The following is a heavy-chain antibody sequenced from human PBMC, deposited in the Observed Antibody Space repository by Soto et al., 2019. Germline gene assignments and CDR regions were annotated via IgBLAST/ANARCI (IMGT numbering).Heavy chain of an antibody. D-gene: IGHD2-15*01. Sequence: QVQLVQSGAEEKKPGASVKVSCKASGYIFTAYSMHWVRQAPGQGLEWMGVVNPSGGSTNYAQKFQGRITMTRDTSTSTVYMDLSSLTSEDTAVYYCAREENCSDGICYSEYFQRWGQGTLVTVSS. CDR3: AREENCSDGICYSEYFQR. CDR2: VNPSGGST. CDR1: GYIFTAYS. V-gene: IGHV1-46*01. J-gene: IGHJ1*01.